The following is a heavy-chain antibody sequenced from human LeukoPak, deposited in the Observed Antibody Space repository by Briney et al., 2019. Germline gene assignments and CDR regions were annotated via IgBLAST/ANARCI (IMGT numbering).Heavy chain of an antibody. CDR2: ISGSGGST. CDR1: GFTFSSYA. D-gene: IGHD6-13*01. CDR3: AKDPPDSRSWYGAFDI. J-gene: IGHJ3*02. V-gene: IGHV3-23*01. Sequence: GGSLRLSCAASGFTFSSYAMSWVRQAPGKGLEWVSAISGSGGSTYYTDSVNGRFTISRYNSKNTLYLQMNSLRAEDTAVYYCAKDPPDSRSWYGAFDIWGQGTMVTVSS.